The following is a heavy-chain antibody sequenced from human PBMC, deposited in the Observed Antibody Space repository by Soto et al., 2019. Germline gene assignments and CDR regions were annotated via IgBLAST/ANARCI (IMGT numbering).Heavy chain of an antibody. V-gene: IGHV1-3*01. D-gene: IGHD3-10*02. CDR1: GYNFTTNA. J-gene: IGHJ4*02. CDR3: TRGMFTIDY. CDR2: INAVNGNT. Sequence: QVQLVQSGAEVKKPGASVKVSCKASGYNFTTNAMHWVRQAPGQRLEWMGWINAVNGNTKYSQKFQGRVTITRDTSARTAYMGLSSLRSEDTAVYFCTRGMFTIDYWGQGTLVTVSS.